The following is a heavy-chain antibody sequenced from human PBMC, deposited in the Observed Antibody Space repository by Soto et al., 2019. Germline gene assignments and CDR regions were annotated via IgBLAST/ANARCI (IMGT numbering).Heavy chain of an antibody. CDR3: ARDDCSGGSCYPPTGAFDI. V-gene: IGHV1-3*01. CDR2: INAVNGHT. J-gene: IGHJ3*02. Sequence: ASVKVSCKASGYTFTTYAMHWVRQAPGQRLEWMGWINAVNGHTKYSQKFQGRVTIAGDTSASTAYMELSSLRSEDTAVYYCARDDCSGGSCYPPTGAFDIWGQATMVTISS. CDR1: GYTFTTYA. D-gene: IGHD2-15*01.